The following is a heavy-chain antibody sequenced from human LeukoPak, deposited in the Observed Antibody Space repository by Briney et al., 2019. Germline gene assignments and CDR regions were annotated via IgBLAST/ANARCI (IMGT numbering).Heavy chain of an antibody. Sequence: GGSLRLSCAASGFTFSNYANHWVRQGPGKGLEWVAVISYDGSHQDYADSVKGRFTISRDNAKNSLYLQMNSLRAEDTAVYYCARVVPHSSGSLDYWGQGTLVTVSS. V-gene: IGHV3-30*04. CDR2: ISYDGSHQ. CDR3: ARVVPHSSGSLDY. D-gene: IGHD6-19*01. J-gene: IGHJ4*02. CDR1: GFTFSNYA.